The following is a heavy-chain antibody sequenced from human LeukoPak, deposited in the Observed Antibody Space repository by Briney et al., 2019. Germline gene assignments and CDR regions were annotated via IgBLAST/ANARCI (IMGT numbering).Heavy chain of an antibody. D-gene: IGHD3-10*01. CDR2: ISSSSSYI. CDR3: ARDYYGGDYFDY. J-gene: IGHJ4*02. Sequence: PGGSLRLSCAASGFTFSSYSMNWVRQAPGKGLEWVSSISSSSSYIYFADSVKGRFTISRDNAKNSLSLQMNSLRAEDTAVYYCARDYYGGDYFDYWGQGTLVTVSS. CDR1: GFTFSSYS. V-gene: IGHV3-21*01.